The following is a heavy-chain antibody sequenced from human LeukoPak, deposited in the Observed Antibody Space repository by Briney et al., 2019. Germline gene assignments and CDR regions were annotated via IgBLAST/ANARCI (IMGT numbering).Heavy chain of an antibody. D-gene: IGHD6-19*01. CDR3: AREVRYSGCYYLDV. CDR2: ISRGTTLL. V-gene: IGHV3-21*01. J-gene: IGHJ6*03. Sequence: GGSLRLSCAASGFNFSSYGMNWVRQAPGKGLEWVSPISRGTTLLHYVDSVKGRFTISRDNAKKSLYLQMDSLRDEDTAAYYCAREVRYSGCYYLDVWGKGTTVSVSS. CDR1: GFNFSSYG.